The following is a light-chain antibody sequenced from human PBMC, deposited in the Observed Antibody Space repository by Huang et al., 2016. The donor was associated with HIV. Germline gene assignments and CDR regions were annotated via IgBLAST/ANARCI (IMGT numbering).Light chain of an antibody. CDR3: QQYNNWPPGDT. CDR1: QSVSSN. CDR2: GAS. Sequence: EIAMTQSPATLYVSPGERVTLSCRASQSVSSNLAWYQQKPGQAPSLLLYGASTRATGIPARFSGSGSGTEFTLTISSLQSEDFAVYCCQQYNNWPPGDTFGQGTKLEIK. V-gene: IGKV3-15*01. J-gene: IGKJ2*01.